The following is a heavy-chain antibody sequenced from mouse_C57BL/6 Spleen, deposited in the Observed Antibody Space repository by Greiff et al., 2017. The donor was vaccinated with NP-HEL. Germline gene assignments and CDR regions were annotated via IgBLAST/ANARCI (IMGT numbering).Heavy chain of an antibody. CDR2: IYPGSGNT. CDR3: ASLYYGSSYWYVDV. V-gene: IGHV1-66*01. D-gene: IGHD1-1*01. J-gene: IGHJ1*03. CDR1: GYSFTSYY. Sequence: VQLQQSGPELVKPGASVKISCKASGYSFTSYYIHWVKQRPGQGLEWIGWIYPGSGNTKYNEKFKGKATLTADTSSSTAYMQLSSLTSEDSAVYDCASLYYGSSYWYVDVWGTGTTVTVSS.